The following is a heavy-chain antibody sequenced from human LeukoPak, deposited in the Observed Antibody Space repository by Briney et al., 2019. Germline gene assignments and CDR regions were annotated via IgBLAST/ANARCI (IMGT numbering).Heavy chain of an antibody. D-gene: IGHD3-22*01. CDR2: IKQDGSEK. V-gene: IGHV3-7*01. CDR3: ARVTQYYYDSSGFDY. J-gene: IGHJ4*02. Sequence: GGSLRLSCAASGFTFSSYWMSWVRQAPGKGLEWVANIKQDGSEKYYVDSVKGRFTISRDNAKNSLYLQMNSLRAEDTAVYYCARVTQYYYDSSGFDYWGQGTLVTASS. CDR1: GFTFSSYW.